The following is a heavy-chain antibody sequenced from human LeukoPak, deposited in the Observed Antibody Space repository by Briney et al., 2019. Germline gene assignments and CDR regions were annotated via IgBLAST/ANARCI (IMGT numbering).Heavy chain of an antibody. CDR3: ASSLLERGSGSYLWYYYYMDV. J-gene: IGHJ6*03. D-gene: IGHD3-10*01. CDR1: GGSISSYY. Sequence: PSETLSLTCTVSGGSISSYYWSWIRQPAGKGLEWIGRIYTSGSTNYNPSLKSRVTTSVDTSKNQFSLKLSSVTAADTAVYYCASSLLERGSGSYLWYYYYMDVWGKGTTVTVSS. CDR2: IYTSGST. V-gene: IGHV4-4*07.